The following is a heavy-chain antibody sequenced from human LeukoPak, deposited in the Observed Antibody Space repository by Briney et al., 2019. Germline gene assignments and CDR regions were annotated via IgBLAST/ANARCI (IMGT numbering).Heavy chain of an antibody. V-gene: IGHV1-46*01. D-gene: IGHD3-22*01. J-gene: IGHJ5*02. Sequence: ASVKVSCKASGYTFTTYYMHWVRQAPGQGLEWMGVINPSGGRTSYAQKFQGRVTITRDTSASTAYMELSSLRSEDTAVYYCARDLNYYDSSGYFRANWFDPWGQGTLVTVSS. CDR3: ARDLNYYDSSGYFRANWFDP. CDR2: INPSGGRT. CDR1: GYTFTTYY.